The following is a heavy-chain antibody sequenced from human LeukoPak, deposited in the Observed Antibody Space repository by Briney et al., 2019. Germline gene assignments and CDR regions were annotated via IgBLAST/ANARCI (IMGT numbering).Heavy chain of an antibody. CDR2: IWYDGSNQ. V-gene: IGHV3-33*01. CDR3: ATDRNSGKYYDY. D-gene: IGHD1-26*01. CDR1: GLTFRNYG. J-gene: IGHJ4*02. Sequence: GSLRLSCAASGLTFRNYGMHWVSQAPGKGLEWVAVIWYDGSNQYYVDSVKGRFTVSRDNAKNTLYLQMNSLRAEDTAVYYCATDRNSGKYYDYWGQGTLVTVSS.